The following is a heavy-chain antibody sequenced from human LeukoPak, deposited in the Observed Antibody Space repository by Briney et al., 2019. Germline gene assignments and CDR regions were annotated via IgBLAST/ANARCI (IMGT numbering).Heavy chain of an antibody. Sequence: PGASLRLSCTASGFTFTNYGMHWVRQAPGKGLEWVAGISYDGSNIYYADSVKGRFTISRDNSKNTLNLQMNSLRTEDTAVYYCAKDFYGGKGGDYWGQGTLVTVSS. CDR2: ISYDGSNI. J-gene: IGHJ4*02. CDR3: AKDFYGGKGGDY. V-gene: IGHV3-30*18. D-gene: IGHD4-23*01. CDR1: GFTFTNYG.